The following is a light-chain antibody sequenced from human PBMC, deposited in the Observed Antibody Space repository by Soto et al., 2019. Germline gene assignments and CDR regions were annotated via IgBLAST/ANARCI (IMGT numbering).Light chain of an antibody. J-gene: IGKJ4*01. CDR1: KDIIRY. Sequence: DIRRTQSPSSLSQSVGDRVTPTCRASKDIIRYLNWYQHKPGRAPTVLVYGATNLPSGVPSRFSGSGSGTEFTFTISSLQPEDFATYYCQQSHNAPLTFGGGTKVE. CDR2: GAT. V-gene: IGKV1-39*01. CDR3: QQSHNAPLT.